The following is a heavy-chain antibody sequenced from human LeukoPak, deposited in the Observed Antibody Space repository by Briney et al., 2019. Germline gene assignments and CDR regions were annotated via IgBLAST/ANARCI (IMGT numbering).Heavy chain of an antibody. D-gene: IGHD3-10*01. V-gene: IGHV4-39*07. Sequence: SSETLSLTCTVSGGSISSSSYFWGWIRQPPGKGLEWIGSIYYSGSTYYNPSLKSRVTISVDTSKNQFSLKLSSVTAADTAVYYCARGGLWFGELSNWFDPWGQGTLVTVSS. CDR2: IYYSGST. J-gene: IGHJ5*02. CDR1: GGSISSSSYF. CDR3: ARGGLWFGELSNWFDP.